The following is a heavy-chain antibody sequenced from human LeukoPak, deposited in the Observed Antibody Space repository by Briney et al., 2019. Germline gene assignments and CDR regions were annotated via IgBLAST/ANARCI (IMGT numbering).Heavy chain of an antibody. CDR2: ITSSGDGT. CDR3: AKDRPNYYGSNGHYYRRDGDY. V-gene: IGHV3-23*01. CDR1: GFTFSIYA. D-gene: IGHD3-22*01. Sequence: GGSLRLSCAASGFTFSIYAMSWVRQAPGKGLQWVSSITSSGDGTYYADSVKGRFTISRDNSENVLYLQMNSLRVEDTAVYFCAKDRPNYYGSNGHYYRRDGDYWGQGTLVAVSS. J-gene: IGHJ4*02.